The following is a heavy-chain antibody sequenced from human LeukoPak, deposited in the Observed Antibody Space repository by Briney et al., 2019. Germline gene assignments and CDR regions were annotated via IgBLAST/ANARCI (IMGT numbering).Heavy chain of an antibody. Sequence: PGGSLRLSCAASGFTFSSYSMNWVRQAPGKGLEWVSSISSSSSYIYYADSVKGRFTISRDNAQNSLYLQMNSLRAEDTAVYYCARGSASVAGSSNWFDPWGQGTLVTVSS. CDR3: ARGSASVAGSSNWFDP. J-gene: IGHJ5*02. CDR1: GFTFSSYS. D-gene: IGHD6-19*01. CDR2: ISSSSSYI. V-gene: IGHV3-21*01.